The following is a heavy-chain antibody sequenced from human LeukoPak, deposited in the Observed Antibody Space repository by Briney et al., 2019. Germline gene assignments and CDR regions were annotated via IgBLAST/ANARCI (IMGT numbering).Heavy chain of an antibody. D-gene: IGHD3-9*01. CDR2: IYYSGST. Sequence: SETLSLTCTVSGGSISSGDYYWSWIRQPPGKGLERIGYIYYSGSTYYNPSLKSRVTISVDTSKNQFSLKLSSVTAADTAVYYCARSYYDILTGYPNYFDYWGQGTLVTVSS. CDR3: ARSYYDILTGYPNYFDY. J-gene: IGHJ4*02. V-gene: IGHV4-30-4*01. CDR1: GGSISSGDYY.